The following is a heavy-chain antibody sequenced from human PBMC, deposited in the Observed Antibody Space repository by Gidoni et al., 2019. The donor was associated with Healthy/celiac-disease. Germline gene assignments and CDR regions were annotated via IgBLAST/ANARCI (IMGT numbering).Heavy chain of an antibody. CDR3: ARGVVPAAKAGNWFDP. D-gene: IGHD2-2*01. J-gene: IGHJ5*02. CDR1: GYTFTSYD. V-gene: IGHV1-8*01. CDR2: MNPNSGNT. Sequence: QVQLVQSGAEVKKPGASLKVSCKASGYTFTSYDINWVRQATGQGLEWMGWMNPNSGNTGYAQKFQGRVTMTRTTSISTAYMELSSLRSEDTAVYYCARGVVPAAKAGNWFDPWGQGTLVTVSS.